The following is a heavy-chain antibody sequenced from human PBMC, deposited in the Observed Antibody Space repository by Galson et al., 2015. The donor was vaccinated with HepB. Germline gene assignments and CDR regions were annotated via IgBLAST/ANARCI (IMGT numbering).Heavy chain of an antibody. V-gene: IGHV3-15*01. J-gene: IGHJ4*02. CDR1: GFTFSNAW. CDR3: TTGVMATTRYY. D-gene: IGHD5-12*01. CDR2: IKSKTDGGTT. Sequence: SLRLSCAASGFTFSNAWMSWVRQAPGKGLEWVGRIKSKTDGGTTDYAAPVKGRFTISRDDSKNTLYLQMNSLKTEDTAVYYCTTGVMATTRYYWGQGTLVTVSS.